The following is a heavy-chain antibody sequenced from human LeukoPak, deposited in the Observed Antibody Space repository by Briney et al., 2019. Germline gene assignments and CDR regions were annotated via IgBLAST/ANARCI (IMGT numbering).Heavy chain of an antibody. CDR3: ARDGRSTSYRGIDY. Sequence: PGGSLRLSCAASGFTFSSYSMNWVRQAPGKGLEWVSSISSSSSYIYYVDSVKGRFTISRDNAKNSLYLQMNSLRAEDTAVYYCARDGRSTSYRGIDYWGQGTLVTVSS. V-gene: IGHV3-21*01. CDR2: ISSSSSYI. D-gene: IGHD2-2*01. J-gene: IGHJ4*02. CDR1: GFTFSSYS.